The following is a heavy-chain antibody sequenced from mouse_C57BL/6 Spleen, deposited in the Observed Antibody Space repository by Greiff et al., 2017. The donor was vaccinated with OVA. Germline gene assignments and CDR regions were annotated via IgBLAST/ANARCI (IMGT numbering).Heavy chain of an antibody. CDR1: GYAFSSYW. CDR2: IYPGDGDT. V-gene: IGHV1-80*01. Sequence: QVQLKESGAELVKPGASVTISCTASGYAFSSYWMNWVKQRPGKGLEWIGQIYPGDGDTNYNGKFKGKATLTADTSSSTAYMQLSSLTSEESAVYFCARGGESLDHFDYWGQGTTLTVSS. J-gene: IGHJ2*01. CDR3: ARGGESLDHFDY.